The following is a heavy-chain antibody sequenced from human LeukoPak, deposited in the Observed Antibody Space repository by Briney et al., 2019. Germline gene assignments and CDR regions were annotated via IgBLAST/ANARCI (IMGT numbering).Heavy chain of an antibody. CDR3: ARDLVTVTKGFDI. CDR1: ADSFSSYY. CDR2: ISYIGST. D-gene: IGHD4-17*01. V-gene: IGHV4-59*01. Sequence: SETLSLTCAVSADSFSSYYWTWIRQSPGTGLEWIGYISYIGSTNYNPSLKSRVTISIDTSKNQFSLKLRSVTAADTAVYYCARDLVTVTKGFDIWGQGTMVGVSS. J-gene: IGHJ3*02.